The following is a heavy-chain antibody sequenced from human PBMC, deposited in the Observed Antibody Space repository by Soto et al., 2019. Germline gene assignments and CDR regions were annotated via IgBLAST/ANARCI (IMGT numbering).Heavy chain of an antibody. CDR2: IYYSGSS. Sequence: SETLSLTCTVSGGSISSYYWSWIRQPPGKGLEWIGYIYYSGSSNYNPSLKSRVTISVDTSKNQFSLKLSSVTAADTAVYYCARQGDVTIFGVVPYYMDVWGKGTTVPVSS. CDR1: GGSISSYY. D-gene: IGHD3-3*01. V-gene: IGHV4-59*08. CDR3: ARQGDVTIFGVVPYYMDV. J-gene: IGHJ6*03.